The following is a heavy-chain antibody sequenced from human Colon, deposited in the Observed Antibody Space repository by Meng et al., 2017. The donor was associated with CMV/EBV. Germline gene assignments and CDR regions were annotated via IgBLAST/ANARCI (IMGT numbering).Heavy chain of an antibody. CDR1: GGSISSYY. D-gene: IGHD2/OR15-2a*01. Sequence: SETLSLTCTVSGGSISSYYWTWIRQPPGKGLEWIGWIYDSGSTSYDPALKSRVTISLDASKNQFSLKLSSVTAADTAVYYCARIVLSGKGSFDNWGQGTLVTVSS. V-gene: IGHV4-59*12. CDR2: IYDSGST. CDR3: ARIVLSGKGSFDN. J-gene: IGHJ4*02.